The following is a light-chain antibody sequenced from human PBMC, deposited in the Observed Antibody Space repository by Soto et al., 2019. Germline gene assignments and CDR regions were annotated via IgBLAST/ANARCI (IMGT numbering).Light chain of an antibody. CDR3: QQRFAWPNS. J-gene: IGKJ4*01. CDR1: QSVSIY. Sequence: EIVLTQSPATLSLSPGERATLSCRASQSVSIYLAWYQQRPGQTPRLLIDDISTRAAGIPARFSGSVFRTDYTLTISNLEPEDSAVYYCQQRFAWPNSFGGGTKVQI. CDR2: DIS. V-gene: IGKV3-11*01.